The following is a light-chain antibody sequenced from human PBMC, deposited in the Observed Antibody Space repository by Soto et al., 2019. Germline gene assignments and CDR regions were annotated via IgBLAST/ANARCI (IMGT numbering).Light chain of an antibody. Sequence: EIVLTQSPGTLSLSPGERATLSCRASQRVTSNSLAWYQQKSGQAPRLVIYDPSNRATGIPDRFSGSGSGTDFILTISRLEPEDFAVYYCQQYGSSPETFGQGTKV. CDR2: DPS. V-gene: IGKV3-20*01. J-gene: IGKJ1*01. CDR1: QRVTSNS. CDR3: QQYGSSPET.